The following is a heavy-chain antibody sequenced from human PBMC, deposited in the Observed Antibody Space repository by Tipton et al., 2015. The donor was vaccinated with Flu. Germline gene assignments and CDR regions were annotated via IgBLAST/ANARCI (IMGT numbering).Heavy chain of an antibody. CDR2: INHSGST. V-gene: IGHV4-34*01. D-gene: IGHD2-15*01. CDR3: ARDSLGMDV. J-gene: IGHJ6*03. Sequence: TLSLTCAVYGGSFSGYYWGWIRQPPGKGLEWIGEINHSGSTNYNPSLKSRVTISVDTSKNQFSLKRSSVTAADTAVYYCARDSLGMDVWGKGTTVTVSS. CDR1: GGSFSGYY.